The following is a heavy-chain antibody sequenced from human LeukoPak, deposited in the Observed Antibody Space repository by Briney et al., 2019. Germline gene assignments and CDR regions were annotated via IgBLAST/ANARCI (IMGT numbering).Heavy chain of an antibody. CDR1: GFSLITSRMC. D-gene: IGHD4-17*01. CDR2: IDWDDDK. CDR3: ARISAYGDYYFDY. Sequence: SGPALVKPTQTLTLTCTFSGFSLITSRMCVSWIRQPPGKALEWLALIDWDDDKYYSTSLKTRLTISKDTFKNQVVLTITNMDPVDTATYYCARISAYGDYYFDYWGQGTLVTVSS. J-gene: IGHJ4*02. V-gene: IGHV2-70*01.